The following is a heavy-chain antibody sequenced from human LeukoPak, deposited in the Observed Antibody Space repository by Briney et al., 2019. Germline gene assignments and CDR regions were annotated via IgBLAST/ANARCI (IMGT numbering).Heavy chain of an antibody. CDR1: GFTFNNYA. J-gene: IGHJ4*02. CDR3: ARDYADYVGYFFFDY. CDR2: ISGGGETT. Sequence: GGSLRLSCAASGFTFNNYAMYWVRQAPGKGLEWVSSISGGGETTYYADSAKGRFTISRDNSQNTLYLQMNSLRAEDTAVYYCARDYADYVGYFFFDYWGQGTLVTVSS. D-gene: IGHD4-17*01. V-gene: IGHV3-23*01.